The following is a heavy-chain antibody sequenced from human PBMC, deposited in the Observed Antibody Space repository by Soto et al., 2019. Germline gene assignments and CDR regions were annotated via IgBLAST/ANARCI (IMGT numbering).Heavy chain of an antibody. Sequence: QVQLVQSGAEVKKPGASLKVSCKASGYTFTSYAMHWVRQAPGERLEWMGWMNAGNGNTKYSQKFQGRVTITRDTSASTAYMELSSLRSEDTAVYYCARDLPPVDYWGQGTLVTVSS. CDR3: ARDLPPVDY. CDR1: GYTFTSYA. CDR2: MNAGNGNT. J-gene: IGHJ4*02. V-gene: IGHV1-3*01.